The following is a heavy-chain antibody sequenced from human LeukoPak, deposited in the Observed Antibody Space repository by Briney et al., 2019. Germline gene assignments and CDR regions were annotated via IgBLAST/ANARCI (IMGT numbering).Heavy chain of an antibody. J-gene: IGHJ4*02. CDR2: IYTSGST. Sequence: SETLSLTCTVSGGSISSYYWSWIRQPAGKGLEWIGRIYTSGSTNYNPSLKSRVTMSVDTSKNQFSLKLSSVTAADTAVYYCARVTTMVRGVIITYPYIDHWGQGTLVTVSS. CDR1: GGSISSYY. CDR3: ARVTTMVRGVIITYPYIDH. V-gene: IGHV4-4*07. D-gene: IGHD3-10*01.